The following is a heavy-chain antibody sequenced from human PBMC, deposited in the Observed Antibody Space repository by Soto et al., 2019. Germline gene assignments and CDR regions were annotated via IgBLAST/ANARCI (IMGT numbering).Heavy chain of an antibody. V-gene: IGHV4-59*01. D-gene: IGHD2-8*01. CDR3: ARGGMGPLFEALDY. Sequence: SETLSLTCTVSGGSINSYYWYWIRQPPGEGLEWIAYIYYTGSTNYNPSLKSRVTISINTSKSQFSLRLSSVTPADTAVYYCARGGMGPLFEALDYWGQGTLVTVSS. J-gene: IGHJ4*02. CDR2: IYYTGST. CDR1: GGSINSYY.